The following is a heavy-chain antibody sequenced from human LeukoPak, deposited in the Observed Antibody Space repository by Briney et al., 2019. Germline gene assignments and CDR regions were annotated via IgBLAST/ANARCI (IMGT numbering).Heavy chain of an antibody. D-gene: IGHD1-7*01. CDR2: ISGSAGST. Sequence: GGSLRLSCAASGFTFSSYAMSWVRQAPGKGLEWVSTISGSAGSTYYAASVQGRFTISRDNSKNTLYLQMSSLRAEDTALYYCAKDRAVGELPYFDYWGQGTLVTVSS. V-gene: IGHV3-23*01. J-gene: IGHJ4*02. CDR1: GFTFSSYA. CDR3: AKDRAVGELPYFDY.